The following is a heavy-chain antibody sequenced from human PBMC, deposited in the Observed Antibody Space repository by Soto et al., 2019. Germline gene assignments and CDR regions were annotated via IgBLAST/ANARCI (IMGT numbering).Heavy chain of an antibody. Sequence: VQLVESGGGVVQPGRSLRLSCAASGFTFSSYAMHWVRQAPGKGLEWVAVISYDGSNKYYADSVKGRFTISRDNSKNTLYLQMNSLRAEDTAVYYCARGGEGSNYFGAYFDYWGQGTLVTVSS. D-gene: IGHD4-4*01. V-gene: IGHV3-30-3*01. J-gene: IGHJ4*02. CDR2: ISYDGSNK. CDR3: ARGGEGSNYFGAYFDY. CDR1: GFTFSSYA.